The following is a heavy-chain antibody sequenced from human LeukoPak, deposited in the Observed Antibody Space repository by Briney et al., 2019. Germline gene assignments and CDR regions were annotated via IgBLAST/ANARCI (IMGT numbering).Heavy chain of an antibody. Sequence: PSETLSLTCAVYGGSFSGYYWSWIRQPPGKGLEWIGEINHSGSTNYNPSLKSRVTISVDTSKNQFSLKLSSVTAADTAVYYCARGISFDYRGQGTLVTVSS. CDR2: INHSGST. D-gene: IGHD2/OR15-2a*01. CDR1: GGSFSGYY. V-gene: IGHV4-34*01. J-gene: IGHJ4*02. CDR3: ARGISFDY.